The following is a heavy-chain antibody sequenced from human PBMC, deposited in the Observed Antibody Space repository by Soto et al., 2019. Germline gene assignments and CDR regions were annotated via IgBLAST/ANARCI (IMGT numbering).Heavy chain of an antibody. CDR2: TYYRSKWYN. J-gene: IGHJ5*02. Sequence: SQTLSLTCAISGDSVSSSSVTWNWIRQSPSRGLEWLGRTYYRSKWYNDYAGSVKSRITINPDTSKNQFSLHLNSVTPEDTAVYYCVRLISNSWVDLWGQGTLVTVSS. V-gene: IGHV6-1*01. CDR3: VRLISNSWVDL. CDR1: GDSVSSSSVT. D-gene: IGHD1-26*01.